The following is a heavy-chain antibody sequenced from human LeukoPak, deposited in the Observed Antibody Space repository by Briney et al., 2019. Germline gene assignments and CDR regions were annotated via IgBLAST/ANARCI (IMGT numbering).Heavy chain of an antibody. CDR3: ARLDGSFSSGVLDY. V-gene: IGHV1-2*02. J-gene: IGHJ4*02. CDR2: INPNSGGT. D-gene: IGHD6-19*01. CDR1: GYTFTGYY. Sequence: ASVKVSCKASGYTFTGYYMHWVRQAPGQGLEWMGWINPNSGGTNYAQKFQGRVTITADKSTSTAYMELSSLRSEDTAVYYCARLDGSFSSGVLDYWGQGTLVTVSS.